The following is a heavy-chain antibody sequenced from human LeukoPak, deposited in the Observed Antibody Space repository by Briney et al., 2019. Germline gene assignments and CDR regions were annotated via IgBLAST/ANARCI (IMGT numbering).Heavy chain of an antibody. CDR2: ISYDGSNK. V-gene: IGHV3-30*18. Sequence: PGGSLRLSCAASGCTFSSYGMHWVRQAPGKGLEWVAVISYDGSNKYYADSVKGRFTISRDNSKNTLYLQMNSLRAEDTAVYYCAKEKGLKRGSLYYFDYWGQGTLVTVSS. D-gene: IGHD5-12*01. J-gene: IGHJ4*02. CDR1: GCTFSSYG. CDR3: AKEKGLKRGSLYYFDY.